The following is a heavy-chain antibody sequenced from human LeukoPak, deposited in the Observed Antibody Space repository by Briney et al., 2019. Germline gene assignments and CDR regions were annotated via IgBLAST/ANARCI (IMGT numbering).Heavy chain of an antibody. CDR1: GFTFSRYS. J-gene: IGHJ4*02. Sequence: GGSLRLSCAASGFTFSRYSMNWVRQAPGKGLEWVSSISSSSSYIYYADSVKGRFTISRDNAKNSLYLQMNSLRAEDTAVYYCARVRSGWYYFDYWGQGTLVTVSS. V-gene: IGHV3-21*01. CDR3: ARVRSGWYYFDY. D-gene: IGHD6-19*01. CDR2: ISSSSSYI.